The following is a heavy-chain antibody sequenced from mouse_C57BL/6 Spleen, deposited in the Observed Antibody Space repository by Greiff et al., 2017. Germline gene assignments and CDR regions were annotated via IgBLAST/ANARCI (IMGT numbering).Heavy chain of an antibody. CDR1: GYSITSGYY. J-gene: IGHJ2*01. D-gene: IGHD1-1*01. Sequence: EESGPGLVKPSQSLSLTCSVTGYSITSGYYWNWIRQFPGNKLEWMGYISYDGSNNYNPSLKNRISITRDTSKNQFFLKLNSVTTEDTATYYCARDGSSGYFDYWGQGTTLTVSS. CDR3: ARDGSSGYFDY. V-gene: IGHV3-6*01. CDR2: ISYDGSN.